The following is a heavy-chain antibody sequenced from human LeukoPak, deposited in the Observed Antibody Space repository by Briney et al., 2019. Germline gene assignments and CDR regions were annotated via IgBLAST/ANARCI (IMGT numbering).Heavy chain of an antibody. D-gene: IGHD1-26*01. Sequence: TPGGSLRLSCAASGFTFSDYYMSWIRQAPGKGLEWVSYVRSSGDTIYYADSVKGRFTISRDNAKNSLYLQMNSLRAEDTAVYYCARVCGSYHHSYYYYYMDVWGKGTTVTVSS. J-gene: IGHJ6*03. CDR1: GFTFSDYY. CDR3: ARVCGSYHHSYYYYYMDV. CDR2: VRSSGDTI. V-gene: IGHV3-11*04.